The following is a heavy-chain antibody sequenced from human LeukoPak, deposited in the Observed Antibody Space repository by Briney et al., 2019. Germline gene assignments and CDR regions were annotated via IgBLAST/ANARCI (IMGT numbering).Heavy chain of an antibody. CDR1: GYTFTSYD. Sequence: ASVKVSCKASGYTFTSYDINWVRQAPGQGLEWMGWMNPNSGNTGYAQKFQGRGTMTRNTSISTAYMELSSLISEDTVVYYCASGGLRYFDWLLYPSFYYYYYYMDVWGKGTTVTISS. J-gene: IGHJ6*03. CDR2: MNPNSGNT. CDR3: ASGGLRYFDWLLYPSFYYYYYYMDV. D-gene: IGHD3-9*01. V-gene: IGHV1-8*01.